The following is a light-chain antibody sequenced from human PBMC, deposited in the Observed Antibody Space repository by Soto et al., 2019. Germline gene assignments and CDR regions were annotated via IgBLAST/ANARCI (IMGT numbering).Light chain of an antibody. CDR1: QRGRSHY. Sequence: EFGLLKTPPTLPLSSVVIATLSSRVSQRGRSHYLGWYQQKPGQPPRLLMSGTSNTATGLPDRFSGSGSGTDFTLTISRLQPEDFAVYYCQQYDRLPNTFGQGTRLDIK. J-gene: IGKJ5*01. CDR3: QQYDRLPNT. CDR2: GTS. V-gene: IGKV3-20*01.